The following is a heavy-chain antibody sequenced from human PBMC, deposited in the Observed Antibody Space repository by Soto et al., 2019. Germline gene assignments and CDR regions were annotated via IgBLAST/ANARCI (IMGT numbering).Heavy chain of an antibody. J-gene: IGHJ6*02. V-gene: IGHV1-69*13. Sequence: SVKVSCKASGYTFTSYGVSWVRQAPGQGLEWMGGIIPIFGTANYAQKFQGRVTITADESTSTAYMELSSLRSEDTAVYYCATDLGTDDLEWPNHGMDVWGQGTTVTVSS. CDR2: IIPIFGTA. CDR3: ATDLGTDDLEWPNHGMDV. CDR1: GYTFTSYG. D-gene: IGHD3-3*01.